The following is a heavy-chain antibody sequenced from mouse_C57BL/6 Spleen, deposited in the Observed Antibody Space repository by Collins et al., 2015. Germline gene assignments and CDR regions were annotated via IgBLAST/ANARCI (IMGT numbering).Heavy chain of an antibody. V-gene: IGHV1-64*01. Sequence: QVQLQQPGAELVKPGASVKLSCKASGYTFTSYWMHWVKQRPGQGLEWIGMIHPNSGSTNYNEKFKSKATLTVDKSSSTAYMQLSSLTSEDSAVYYCARPYDYGGAWFAYWGQGTLVTVSA. J-gene: IGHJ3*01. D-gene: IGHD2-4*01. CDR2: IHPNSGST. CDR1: GYTFTSYW. CDR3: ARPYDYGGAWFAY.